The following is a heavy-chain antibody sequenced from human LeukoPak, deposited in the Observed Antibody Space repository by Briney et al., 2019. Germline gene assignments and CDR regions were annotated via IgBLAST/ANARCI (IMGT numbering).Heavy chain of an antibody. CDR3: ARDFRGHDYFDY. Sequence: SETLSLTCTVSGGSISGSSYYWGWIRQPPGKGLEWIGSIYYSGSTYYNPSLKSRVTISVDTSKNQFSLKLNSVTAADTAIYYCARDFRGHDYFDYWGQGILVTVSS. CDR2: IYYSGST. J-gene: IGHJ4*02. V-gene: IGHV4-39*07. CDR1: GGSISGSSYY. D-gene: IGHD3-16*01.